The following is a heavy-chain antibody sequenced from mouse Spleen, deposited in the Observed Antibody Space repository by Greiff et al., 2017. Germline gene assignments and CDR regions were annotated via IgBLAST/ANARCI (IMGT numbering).Heavy chain of an antibody. CDR2: INPNNGGT. J-gene: IGHJ2*01. Sequence: EVQLQESGPELVKPGASVKISCKASGYTFTDYNMDWVKQSHGKSLEWIGDINPNNGGTIYNQKFKGKATLTVDKSSSTAYMELRSLTSEDTAVYYCARSLLGFDYWGQGTTLTVSS. D-gene: IGHD4-1*01. CDR1: GYTFTDYN. V-gene: IGHV1-18*01. CDR3: ARSLLGFDY.